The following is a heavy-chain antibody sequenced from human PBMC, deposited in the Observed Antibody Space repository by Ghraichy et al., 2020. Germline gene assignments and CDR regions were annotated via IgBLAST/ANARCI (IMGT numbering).Heavy chain of an antibody. J-gene: IGHJ3*02. V-gene: IGHV4-4*07. CDR1: GGSISSYY. CDR2: IYTSGST. D-gene: IGHD3-3*01. CDR3: ASGGPQGKKYAFDI. Sequence: SETLSLTCTVSGGSISSYYWSWIRQPAGKGLEWIGRIYTSGSTNYNPSLKSRVTMSVDTSKNQFSLKLSSVTAADTAVYYCASGGPQGKKYAFDIWGQGTMVTVSS.